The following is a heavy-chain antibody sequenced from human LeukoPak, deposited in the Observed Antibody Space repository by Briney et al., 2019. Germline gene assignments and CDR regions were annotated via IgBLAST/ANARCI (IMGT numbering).Heavy chain of an antibody. CDR3: ARASQDYYGSGGYYRGGDAFDI. CDR1: GYTFTNYG. CDR2: IIPILGIA. Sequence: SVKVSCKASGYTFTNYGINWVRQAPGQGLEWMGRIIPILGIANYAQKFQARVTLTADKSTSTAYMELSSLRSDDTAVYYCARASQDYYGSGGYYRGGDAFDIWGQGTMVTVSS. D-gene: IGHD3-10*01. V-gene: IGHV1-69*04. J-gene: IGHJ3*02.